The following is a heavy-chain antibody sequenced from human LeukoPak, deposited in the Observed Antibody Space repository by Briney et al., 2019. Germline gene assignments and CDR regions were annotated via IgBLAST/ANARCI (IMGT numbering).Heavy chain of an antibody. CDR3: ARRGAATQFVY. J-gene: IGHJ4*02. CDR1: GDSISSGNY. CDR2: IFHTGST. V-gene: IGHV4-38-2*02. D-gene: IGHD1-26*01. Sequence: SETLSLTCTVSGDSISSGNYWGWIRQPPGKGLEWIGSIFHTGSTYFNLSLKSRVTISVDTSKNQFSLRLSSVTAADTAVYYCARRGAATQFVYWGQGALVTVSS.